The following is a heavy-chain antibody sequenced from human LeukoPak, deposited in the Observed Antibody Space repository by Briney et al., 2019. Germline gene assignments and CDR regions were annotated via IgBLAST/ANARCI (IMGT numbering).Heavy chain of an antibody. CDR1: GYTFTNYG. CDR3: AREDCSGGSCYSLSLTPVFHVFDI. CDR2: ISAYNGNT. Sequence: ASVKVSCKASGYTFTNYGITWVRQAPGQGPEWMGWISAYNGNTNYAQKLQGRVTMTTDTSTSTAYMNLRSLRSDDTAVYYCAREDCSGGSCYSLSLTPVFHVFDIWGQGTMVTVSS. D-gene: IGHD2-15*01. J-gene: IGHJ3*02. V-gene: IGHV1-18*01.